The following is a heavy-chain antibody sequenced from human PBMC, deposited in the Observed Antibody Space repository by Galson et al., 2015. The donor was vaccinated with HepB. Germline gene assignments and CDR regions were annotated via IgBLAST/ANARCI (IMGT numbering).Heavy chain of an antibody. CDR3: GRGNCGSDCYRFSDS. CDR2: LSGSGYST. V-gene: IGHV3-23*01. J-gene: IGHJ4*02. D-gene: IGHD2-21*01. Sequence: SLRLSCAASGFTFSSYVMNWVRQAPGKGLEWVSSLSGSGYSTYYADSVKGRFTISRDNSKNTLYLHMNSLRAEDTAVYYCGRGNCGSDCYRFSDSWGQGTLVTVSS. CDR1: GFTFSSYV.